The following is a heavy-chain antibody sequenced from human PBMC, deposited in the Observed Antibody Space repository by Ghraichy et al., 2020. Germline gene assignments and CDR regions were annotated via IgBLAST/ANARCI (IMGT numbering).Heavy chain of an antibody. CDR3: ARDFSFGYLDY. CDR1: TCTFRGPG. CDR2: IKADGTKK. Sequence: GGSLRLSCSDSTCTFRGPGFGWGSQAPGKGLEWVASIKADGTKKYYVDSVKGRFTISRDNSENSLNLQMNSLRVEDTAIYYLARDFSFGYLDYWGRGTLVTVS. V-gene: IGHV3-7*01. J-gene: IGHJ4*02. D-gene: IGHD5-18*01.